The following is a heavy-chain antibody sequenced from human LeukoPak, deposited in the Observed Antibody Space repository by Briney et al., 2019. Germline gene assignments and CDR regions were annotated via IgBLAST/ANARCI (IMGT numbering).Heavy chain of an antibody. J-gene: IGHJ4*02. V-gene: IGHV1-2*02. CDR3: ASDMGATGSRPDYYFDY. D-gene: IGHD1-26*01. CDR2: INPNSGGT. CDR1: GYTFTGYY. Sequence: ASVKVSCKASGYTFTGYYMHWVRQAPGQGLEWMGWINPNSGGTNYAQKFQGRVTMTRDTSISTAYMELSRLRSDDTAVYYCASDMGATGSRPDYYFDYWGQGTLVTVSS.